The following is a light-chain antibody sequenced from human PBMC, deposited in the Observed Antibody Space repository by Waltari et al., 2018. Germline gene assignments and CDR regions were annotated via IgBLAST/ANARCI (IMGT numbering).Light chain of an antibody. Sequence: QSALTQPASVSGSPGQSITISCTGTSSDVGVYNYVSWYQQNPGKAPKLMIYDVTKPPSGVSDRCSGSKSGNTASLTISGLQAEDEADYYCCSYTTSSAWVFGGGTKLTVL. J-gene: IGLJ3*02. CDR1: SSDVGVYNY. V-gene: IGLV2-14*01. CDR3: CSYTTSSAWV. CDR2: DVT.